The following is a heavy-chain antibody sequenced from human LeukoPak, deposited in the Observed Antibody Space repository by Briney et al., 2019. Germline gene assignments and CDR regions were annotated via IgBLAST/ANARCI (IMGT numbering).Heavy chain of an antibody. D-gene: IGHD3-22*01. CDR3: ARDNDYYDSSGYYFGASYNWFDP. Sequence: SETLSLTCAVSGGSISSSNWWSWVRQPPGKGLEWIGEIYHSGCTNYNPSLKSRVTISVDKSKNQFSLKLSSVTAADTAVYYCARDNDYYDSSGYYFGASYNWFDPWGQGTLVTVSS. CDR2: IYHSGCT. CDR1: GGSISSSNW. J-gene: IGHJ5*02. V-gene: IGHV4-4*02.